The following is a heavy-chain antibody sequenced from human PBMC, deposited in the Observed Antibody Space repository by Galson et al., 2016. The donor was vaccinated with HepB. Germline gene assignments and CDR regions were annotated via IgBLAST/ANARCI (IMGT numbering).Heavy chain of an antibody. J-gene: IGHJ5*02. Sequence: SLRLSCAASGFTFSSFGMHWVRQAPGKGLEWVASISFDGNNKKYGDSAKGRFTISRDNSRTTVDLQTNSLKPEDTALYYCAKSRGMYDFLSGEGDPWGQGTLVIVSS. D-gene: IGHD3-3*01. CDR2: ISFDGNNK. CDR1: GFTFSSFG. CDR3: AKSRGMYDFLSGEGDP. V-gene: IGHV3-30*18.